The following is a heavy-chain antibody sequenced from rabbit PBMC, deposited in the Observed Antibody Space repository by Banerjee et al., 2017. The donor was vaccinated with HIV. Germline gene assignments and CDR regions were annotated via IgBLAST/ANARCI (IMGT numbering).Heavy chain of an antibody. Sequence: QLKESGGGLVQPGGSLKLSCKASGFDFSSYYITWVRQAPGKGLEWIGYIDPVVGSTYYASWVNGRFTISSHNAQNTLYLQLNSLTAADTATYFCARGLVAGVLNLWGPGTLVTVS. CDR2: IDPVVGST. J-gene: IGHJ4*01. CDR1: GFDFSSYY. D-gene: IGHD4-1*01. CDR3: ARGLVAGVLNL. V-gene: IGHV1S7*01.